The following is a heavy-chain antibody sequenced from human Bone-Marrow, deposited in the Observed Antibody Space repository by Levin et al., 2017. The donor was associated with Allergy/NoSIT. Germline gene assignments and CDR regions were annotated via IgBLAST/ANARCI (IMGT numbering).Heavy chain of an antibody. J-gene: IGHJ2*01. D-gene: IGHD3-22*01. V-gene: IGHV3-21*01. CDR2: ISSSSSYI. Sequence: GESLKISCAASGFTFSSYSMNWVRQAPGKGLEWVSSISSSSSYIYYADSVKGRFTISRDNAKNSLYLQMNSLRAEDTAVYYCARQYYYDSSGYYNWYFDLWGRGTLVTVSS. CDR3: ARQYYYDSSGYYNWYFDL. CDR1: GFTFSSYS.